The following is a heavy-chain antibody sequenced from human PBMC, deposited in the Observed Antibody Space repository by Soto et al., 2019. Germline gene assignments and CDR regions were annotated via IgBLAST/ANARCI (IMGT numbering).Heavy chain of an antibody. J-gene: IGHJ4*02. Sequence: GASVQVSCKASGYTFTIYGISWVRQAPGQGLEWMGWISAYNGNTNYAQKLQGRVTMTTDTSTSTAYMELRSLRSDDTAVYYCARDVTFGSVFDSWGQGTQVTVSS. V-gene: IGHV1-18*01. CDR3: ARDVTFGSVFDS. CDR1: GYTFTIYG. CDR2: ISAYNGNT. D-gene: IGHD3-16*01.